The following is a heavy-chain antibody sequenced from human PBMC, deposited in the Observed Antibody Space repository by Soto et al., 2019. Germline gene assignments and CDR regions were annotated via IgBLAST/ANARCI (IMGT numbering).Heavy chain of an antibody. Sequence: PSETLSLTCAVYGGSFSGYYWSWIRQPPGKGLEWIGEINHSGSTNYNPSLKSRVTISVDTSKNQFSLKLSSVTAADTAVYYCAREMVSSGYVTAVAKAINYYFDYWGQGTLVTVSS. CDR2: INHSGST. D-gene: IGHD5-12*01. CDR1: GGSFSGYY. V-gene: IGHV4-34*01. J-gene: IGHJ4*02. CDR3: AREMVSSGYVTAVAKAINYYFDY.